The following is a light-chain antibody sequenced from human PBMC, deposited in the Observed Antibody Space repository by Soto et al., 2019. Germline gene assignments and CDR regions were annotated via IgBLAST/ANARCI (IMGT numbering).Light chain of an antibody. V-gene: IGLV2-14*01. CDR3: SSYTSSSTFYV. CDR2: EVS. CDR1: SSDVGGSNY. Sequence: QSALTQPASVSGSPGQSITISCTGTSSDVGGSNYVSWYQQHPGKAPKLMIYEVSNRPSGVSNRFSGSKSGNTASLTISGLQAEDEADYYCSSYTSSSTFYVFGSGTKLTVL. J-gene: IGLJ1*01.